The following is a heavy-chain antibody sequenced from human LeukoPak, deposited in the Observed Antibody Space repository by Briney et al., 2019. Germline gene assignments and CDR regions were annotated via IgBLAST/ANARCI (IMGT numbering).Heavy chain of an antibody. CDR3: ARASTTVTIDWFDP. V-gene: IGHV3-21*04. J-gene: IGHJ5*02. CDR1: GFTFSSYS. Sequence: GGSLRLSCAASGFTFSSYSMNWVRQAPGKGLEWVSSISSSSSYIYYADSVKGRFTISRDNAKNSLYLQMNSLRAEDTAVYYCARASTTVTIDWFDPWGQGTLVTVSS. CDR2: ISSSSSYI. D-gene: IGHD4-17*01.